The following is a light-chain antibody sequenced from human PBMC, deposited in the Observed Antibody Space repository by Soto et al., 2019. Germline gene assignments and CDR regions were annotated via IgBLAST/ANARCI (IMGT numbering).Light chain of an antibody. J-gene: IGLJ3*02. CDR1: SSDVGGYNY. V-gene: IGLV2-8*01. CDR2: EVN. CDR3: SSYAGSDNLM. Sequence: QSALTQPPSASGSPGQSVTISCTGTSSDVGGYNYVSWYQQHPGKAPKLMIYEVNKRPSGVPDRFSGSKSGNTATLTVSGLQAEDEADYYCSSYAGSDNLMFGGGTKRTVL.